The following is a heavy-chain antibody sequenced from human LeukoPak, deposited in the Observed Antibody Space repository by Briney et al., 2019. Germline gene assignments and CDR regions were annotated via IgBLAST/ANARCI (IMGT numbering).Heavy chain of an antibody. CDR3: ARGARRITIFGVPIGDWFDP. D-gene: IGHD3-3*01. Sequence: GASVKVSCKASGYTFTSYGISWVRQAPGQGLEWMGWISAYNGNTNYAQKLQGRVTMTTDTSTSTAYMELRSLRSDDTAVYYCARGARRITIFGVPIGDWFDPWGQETLVTVSS. CDR1: GYTFTSYG. J-gene: IGHJ5*02. V-gene: IGHV1-18*01. CDR2: ISAYNGNT.